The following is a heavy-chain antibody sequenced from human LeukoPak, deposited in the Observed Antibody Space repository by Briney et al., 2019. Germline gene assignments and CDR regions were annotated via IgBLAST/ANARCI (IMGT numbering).Heavy chain of an antibody. J-gene: IGHJ5*02. CDR1: GYTFTSYG. D-gene: IGHD3-10*01. CDR3: ARDLDSVYYYGSGSGGFDP. V-gene: IGHV1-18*01. CDR2: ISAYNGNT. Sequence: ASVKVSCKASGYTFTSYGISWVRQAPGQGLEWMGWISAYNGNTNYAQKLQGRVTMTTDTSTSTAYMELRSLRSDDTAVYYCARDLDSVYYYGSGSGGFDPWGQGTLVAVSS.